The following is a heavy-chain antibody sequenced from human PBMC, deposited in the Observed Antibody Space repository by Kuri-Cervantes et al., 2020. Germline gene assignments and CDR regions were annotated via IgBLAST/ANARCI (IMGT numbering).Heavy chain of an antibody. CDR1: GFTFSSND. D-gene: IGHD2-15*01. V-gene: IGHV3-13*01. J-gene: IGHJ4*02. CDR3: ARGYCSGGSCXXGENLFDY. Sequence: GGSLRLSCAASGFTFSSNDMNWVHQSTGKGLEWVSGLGSGGDTNFPGSVKGRFTISRDNAKNSLYLQMNSLRAEDTALYHCARGYCSGGSCXXGENLFDYWGQGTLVTVSS. CDR2: LGSGGDT.